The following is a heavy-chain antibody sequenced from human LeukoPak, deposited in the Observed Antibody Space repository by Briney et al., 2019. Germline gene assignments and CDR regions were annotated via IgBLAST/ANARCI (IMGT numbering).Heavy chain of an antibody. V-gene: IGHV3-11*01. Sequence: GGSLRLSCAASGFTFSDYHMSWIRQAPGKGLEWISYISSSGSGSIIYHADSVKGRFTVSRDNAKNSLYLQMNSLRAGDTAVYYCAREASCGGDRYYDYWGQGTLVTVSS. D-gene: IGHD2-21*02. J-gene: IGHJ4*02. CDR1: GFTFSDYH. CDR3: AREASCGGDRYYDY. CDR2: ISSSGSGSII.